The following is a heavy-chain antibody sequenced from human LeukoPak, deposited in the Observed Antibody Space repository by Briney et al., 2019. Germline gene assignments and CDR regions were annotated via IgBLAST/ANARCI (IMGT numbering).Heavy chain of an antibody. CDR2: INPNSGGT. J-gene: IGHJ4*02. CDR3: ARDRDGWYTFDY. D-gene: IGHD6-19*01. CDR1: GYTFTGYY. V-gene: IGHV1-2*02. Sequence: ASVEVSCKASGYTFTGYYMHWVRQAPGQGLEWMGWINPNSGGTNYAQKFQGRVTMTRDTSISTAYMELSRLRSDDTAVYYCARDRDGWYTFDYWGQGTLVTVSS.